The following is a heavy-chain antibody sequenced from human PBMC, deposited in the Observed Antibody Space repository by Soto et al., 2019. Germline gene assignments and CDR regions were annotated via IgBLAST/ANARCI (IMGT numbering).Heavy chain of an antibody. Sequence: EVQLVESGGDLVQRGGSLRLSCAASGFPFSSYWMHWVRHTPGKGLDWVARISGDGVTTYYADSVTGRFTVSRDNAKNTLSLQVSGLIADDTAVYYCAREYYGLLTGYYTDYWGQGTLVSVSS. V-gene: IGHV3-74*01. J-gene: IGHJ4*02. D-gene: IGHD3-9*01. CDR3: AREYYGLLTGYYTDY. CDR1: GFPFSSYW. CDR2: ISGDGVTT.